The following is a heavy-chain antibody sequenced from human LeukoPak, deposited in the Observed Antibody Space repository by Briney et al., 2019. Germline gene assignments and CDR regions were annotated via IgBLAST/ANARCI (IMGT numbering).Heavy chain of an antibody. V-gene: IGHV3-74*01. CDR1: GFTFSSYW. CDR3: AREWGRGYSYDH. D-gene: IGHD5-18*01. CDR2: IDSDGSST. Sequence: PGGSLRLSCAASGFTFSSYWMHWVRQAPGKGLVWVSRIDSDGSSTNYADSVKGRFTVSRDNAKNTLYLQMNSLRAEDTAVYYCAREWGRGYSYDHWGQGTPVIVSS. J-gene: IGHJ4*02.